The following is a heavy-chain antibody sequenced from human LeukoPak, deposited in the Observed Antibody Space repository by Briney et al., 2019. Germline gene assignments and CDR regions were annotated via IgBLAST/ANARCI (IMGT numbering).Heavy chain of an antibody. CDR1: GFTFSSYS. V-gene: IGHV3-21*01. D-gene: IGHD6-19*01. CDR3: ASRGVAVAGTRSIDY. CDR2: ISSSSSYM. Sequence: GGSLRLSCAASGFTFSSYSMNWVRQAPGKGLEWVPSISSSSSYMYYADSVKGRFTISRDNAKNSLYLQMNSLRAEDTAVYYCASRGVAVAGTRSIDYWGQGTLVTVSS. J-gene: IGHJ4*02.